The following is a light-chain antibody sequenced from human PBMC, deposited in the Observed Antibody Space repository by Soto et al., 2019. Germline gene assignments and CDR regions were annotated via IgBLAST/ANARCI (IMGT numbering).Light chain of an antibody. Sequence: DIQMTQSPSTLSASVGDRVTITCRASQFMSVWLAWYQQKPGQAPKLLIYKASSLASGVPTRFSGSGSGTEFTLTISSLQPDDSATYYCQQYNSFPLTFGHGTKLDIK. CDR2: KAS. CDR3: QQYNSFPLT. CDR1: QFMSVW. J-gene: IGKJ3*01. V-gene: IGKV1-5*03.